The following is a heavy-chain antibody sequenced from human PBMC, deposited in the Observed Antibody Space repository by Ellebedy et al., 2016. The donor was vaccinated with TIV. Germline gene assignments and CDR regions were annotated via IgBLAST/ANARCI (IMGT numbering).Heavy chain of an antibody. CDR1: GGTFSSYA. J-gene: IGHJ4*02. V-gene: IGHV1-69*04. CDR3: ARCPYYGSGSYYYYFDY. Sequence: AASVKVSCKASGGTFSSYAISWVRQAPGQGLEWMGRIIPILGIANYAQKFQGRVTITADKSTSTAYMELSSLRSEDTAVYYCARCPYYGSGSYYYYFDYWGQGTLVTVSS. CDR2: IIPILGIA. D-gene: IGHD3-10*01.